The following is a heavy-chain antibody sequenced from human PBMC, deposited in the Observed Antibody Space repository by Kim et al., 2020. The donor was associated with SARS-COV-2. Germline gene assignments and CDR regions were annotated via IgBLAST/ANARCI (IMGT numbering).Heavy chain of an antibody. Sequence: SETLSLTCTVSGGSISSGDYYWSWIRQPPGKGLEWIGYIYYSGSTYYNPSLKSRVTISVDTSKNQFSLKLSSVTAADTAVYYCAREYTVTGDAFDIWGQGTMVTVSS. D-gene: IGHD4-4*01. J-gene: IGHJ3*02. CDR3: AREYTVTGDAFDI. CDR1: GGSISSGDYY. V-gene: IGHV4-30-4*01. CDR2: IYYSGST.